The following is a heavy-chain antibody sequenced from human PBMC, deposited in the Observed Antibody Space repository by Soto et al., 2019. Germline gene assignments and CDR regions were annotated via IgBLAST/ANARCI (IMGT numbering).Heavy chain of an antibody. J-gene: IGHJ6*02. CDR2: IWYDGSNK. Sequence: GGSLRLSCAASGFTFRNYAMSWVRQAPGKGLEWVAVIWYDGSNKYYADSVKGRFTISRDNSKNTLYLQMNSLRAEDTAVYYCARDYLGSWYYDYYGMDVWGQGTTVTVSS. V-gene: IGHV3-33*08. CDR3: ARDYLGSWYYDYYGMDV. D-gene: IGHD6-13*01. CDR1: GFTFRNYA.